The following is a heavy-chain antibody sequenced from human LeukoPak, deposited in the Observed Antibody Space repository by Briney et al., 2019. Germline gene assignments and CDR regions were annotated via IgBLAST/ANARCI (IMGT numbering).Heavy chain of an antibody. CDR1: GGSISSSSDY. D-gene: IGHD2-2*01. V-gene: IGHV4-39*01. CDR2: IYYSGDS. CDR3: ARISYVCSSTSCYVGYYYGMDV. Sequence: SETLSLTCSVSGGSISSSSDYWGWIRQPPGKGLEWIGNIYYSGDSYYNPSLKSRVTMFVDMSKNQFSLKLSSVTAADTAVYYCARISYVCSSTSCYVGYYYGMDVWGQGTTVTVSS. J-gene: IGHJ6*02.